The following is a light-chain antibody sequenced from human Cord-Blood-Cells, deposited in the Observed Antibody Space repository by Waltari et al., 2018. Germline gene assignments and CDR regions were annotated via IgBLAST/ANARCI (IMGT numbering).Light chain of an antibody. CDR1: SSDVGGYNY. CDR2: DVS. Sequence: QSALTQPASVSGSPGQSITISCTGTSSDVGGYNYVSWYQQHPGKAPKLMIYDVSNRPSWVSNRFSGSKSGNTASLTISGLQAEDDADYYCSSYTSSSTLWVFGGGTKLTVL. V-gene: IGLV2-14*03. CDR3: SSYTSSSTLWV. J-gene: IGLJ3*02.